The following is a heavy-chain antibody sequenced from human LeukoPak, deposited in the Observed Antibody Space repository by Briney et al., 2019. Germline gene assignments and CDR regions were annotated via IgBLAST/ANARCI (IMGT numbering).Heavy chain of an antibody. J-gene: IGHJ4*02. Sequence: PGGSLRLSCAASGFTFSSYGMHWVRQAPGKGLEWVAFIRYDGSNKYYADSVKGRFTISRDNSKNTLYLQMNSLRAGDTAVYYCAIYGDYVVDYFDYWGQGTLVPSPQ. CDR3: AIYGDYVVDYFDY. D-gene: IGHD4-17*01. CDR2: IRYDGSNK. CDR1: GFTFSSYG. V-gene: IGHV3-30*02.